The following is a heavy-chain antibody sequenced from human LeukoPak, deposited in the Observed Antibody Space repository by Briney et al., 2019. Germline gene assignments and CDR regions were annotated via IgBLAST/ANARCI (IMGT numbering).Heavy chain of an antibody. V-gene: IGHV4-59*11. CDR1: GGSISSHY. CDR3: ARVYVAGTTSIFDY. D-gene: IGHD1-7*01. Sequence: PSETLSLTCTVSGGSISSHYWSWIRQPPGKGLEWIGYIYYSGSTNYNPSLKSRVTISVDTSKNQFSLKLSSATAADTAVYYCARVYVAGTTSIFDYWGQGTLVTVSS. CDR2: IYYSGST. J-gene: IGHJ4*02.